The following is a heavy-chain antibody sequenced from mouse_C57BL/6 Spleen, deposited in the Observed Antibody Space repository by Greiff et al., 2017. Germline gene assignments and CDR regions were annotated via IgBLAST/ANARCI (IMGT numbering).Heavy chain of an antibody. CDR1: GYTFTSYW. CDR2: IYPGSGST. V-gene: IGHV1-55*01. D-gene: IGHD3-3*01. Sequence: QVQLQQSGAELVKPGASVKMSCKASGYTFTSYWITWVKQRPGQGLEWIGDIYPGSGSTHYNEKFKSKATMTVDTSSSTAYMQLSSLTSEDSSVYDGAREGGDAWFAYWGQGTLVTVSA. J-gene: IGHJ3*01. CDR3: AREGGDAWFAY.